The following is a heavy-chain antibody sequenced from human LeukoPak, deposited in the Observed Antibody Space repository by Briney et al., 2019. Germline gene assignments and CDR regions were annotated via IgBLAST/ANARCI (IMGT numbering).Heavy chain of an antibody. CDR1: GFTFSSYG. CDR3: ARSYSGFSVVDY. CDR2: IWYDGSNK. Sequence: PGGSLRLSCAASGFTFSSYGMHWVRQAPGKGLEWVAVIWYDGSNKYYADSVKGRFTNSRDNSKNTLYLQMNSLRAEDTAVYYCARSYSGFSVVDYWGQGTLVTVSS. V-gene: IGHV3-33*01. D-gene: IGHD5-12*01. J-gene: IGHJ4*02.